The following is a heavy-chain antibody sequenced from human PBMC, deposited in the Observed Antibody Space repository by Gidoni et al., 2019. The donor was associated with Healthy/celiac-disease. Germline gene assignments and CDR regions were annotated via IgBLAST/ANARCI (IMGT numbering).Heavy chain of an antibody. CDR2: IYYSGST. Sequence: QVHLQESGPGLVKPSETLSLTSTFPVCSLSSGTYYWSWIRQPPGKGLEWIVYIYYSGSTNYNTALKSRVTISVDTSKKQFALKLSYVTDAETAVYYCARAGGITGIAEVVYWGQGTLVTVSS. CDR1: VCSLSSGTYY. CDR3: ARAGGITGIAEVVY. V-gene: IGHV4-61*01. J-gene: IGHJ4*02. D-gene: IGHD1-20*01.